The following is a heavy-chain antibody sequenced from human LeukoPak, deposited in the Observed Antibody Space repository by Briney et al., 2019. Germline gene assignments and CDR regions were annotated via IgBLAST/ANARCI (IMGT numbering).Heavy chain of an antibody. D-gene: IGHD5-18*01. CDR2: IIPIFGTA. J-gene: IGHJ4*02. Sequence: SVKVSCKASGGTFSSYAISWVRLAPGQGLEWMGGIIPIFGTANYAQKFQGRVTITADESTSTAYMELSSLRSEDTAVYYCARSTTAMVRYYFDYWGQGTLVTVSS. CDR3: ARSTTAMVRYYFDY. CDR1: GGTFSSYA. V-gene: IGHV1-69*13.